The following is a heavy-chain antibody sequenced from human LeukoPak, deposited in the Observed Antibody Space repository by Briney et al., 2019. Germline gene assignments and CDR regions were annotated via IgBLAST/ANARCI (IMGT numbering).Heavy chain of an antibody. J-gene: IGHJ4*02. CDR3: ARDLAYSRLDY. CDR2: INPDGNKK. Sequence: GGSLRLSCAVSGLTFSSSWMDWVRQAPGKGLEWVASINPDGNKKYSADPVKGRFTISRDNAENSLYLQMNSLRVEDTAFYYCARDLAYSRLDYWGQGMLVTVSS. D-gene: IGHD5-18*01. CDR1: GLTFSSSW. V-gene: IGHV3-7*01.